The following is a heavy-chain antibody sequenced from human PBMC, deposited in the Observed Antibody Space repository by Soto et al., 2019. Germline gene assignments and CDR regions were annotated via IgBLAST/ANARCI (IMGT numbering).Heavy chain of an antibody. D-gene: IGHD2-21*02. CDR1: GGSISSTNW. CDR2: IHHSGST. V-gene: IGHV4-4*02. Sequence: QVQLQESGPGLVKPSGTLSLTCAVSGGSISSTNWWSWVRQPPGKGLEWIGEIHHSGSTNYNPSRKSRVTLSVDKAKNQVSLKLSSVTAADTAVYYCARAGYGGNSGDYWGQGTLVTVSS. CDR3: ARAGYGGNSGDY. J-gene: IGHJ4*02.